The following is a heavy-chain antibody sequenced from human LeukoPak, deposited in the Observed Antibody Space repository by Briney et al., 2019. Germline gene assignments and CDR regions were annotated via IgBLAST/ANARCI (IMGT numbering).Heavy chain of an antibody. CDR2: INHSGST. D-gene: IGHD4-17*01. V-gene: IGHV4-34*01. Sequence: PSETLSLTCAVYGGSFSGSYWTWSRQPPGKGLEWIGEINHSGSTNYNPSLKSRVTISLDTSKNQFSLRLSSVTAADTAVYYCARVMTTVTTFKTYSYGMDVWGQGTTVTVSS. CDR1: GGSFSGSY. J-gene: IGHJ6*02. CDR3: ARVMTTVTTFKTYSYGMDV.